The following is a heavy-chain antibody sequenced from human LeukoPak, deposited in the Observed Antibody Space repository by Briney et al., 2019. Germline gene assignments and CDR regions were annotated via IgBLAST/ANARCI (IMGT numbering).Heavy chain of an antibody. D-gene: IGHD6-13*01. V-gene: IGHV1-69*13. CDR1: GGTFSSYA. CDR3: ARVRAAAGPDAFDI. Sequence: AASVKVSCKASGGTFSSYAISWVRQAPGQGLEWMGGIIPIFGTANYAQKFQGRVTITADESTSTAYMELSSLRSEDTAVYYCARVRAAAGPDAFDIWGQGTMVTVSS. CDR2: IIPIFGTA. J-gene: IGHJ3*02.